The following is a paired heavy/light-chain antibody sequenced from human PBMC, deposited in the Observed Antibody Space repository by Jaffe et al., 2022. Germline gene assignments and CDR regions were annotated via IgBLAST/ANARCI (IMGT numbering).Light chain of an antibody. CDR2: GGF. CDR1: QSVTNNY. Sequence: EIVLTQSPGTLSLYPGERATLSCRASQSVTNNYLAWYQHRPGQAPRLLIYGGFNRATGIPDRFSGSGSGTDFALTISRLEPEDFAVYYCQQYATSVPGTFVQGTRLEIK. CDR3: QQYATSVPGT. V-gene: IGKV3-20*01. J-gene: IGKJ5*01.
Heavy chain of an antibody. CDR1: GFTFRNYY. CDR2: ISSRGTTI. Sequence: VESGGDLVKPGGSLRLSCEASGFTFRNYYMAWIRQAPGKGLEWVAYISSRGTTIFYADSVKGRFTVSRDNDKNSLYLQMDSLRVEDTAVYYCARALWQIDYWGQGTLVTVSS. J-gene: IGHJ4*02. CDR3: ARALWQIDY. V-gene: IGHV3-11*01. D-gene: IGHD2-21*01.